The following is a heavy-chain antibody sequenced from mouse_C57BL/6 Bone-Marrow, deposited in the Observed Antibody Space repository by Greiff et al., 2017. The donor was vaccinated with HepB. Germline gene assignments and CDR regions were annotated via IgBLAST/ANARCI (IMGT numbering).Heavy chain of an antibody. D-gene: IGHD2-3*01. Sequence: VQLQQPGAELVKPGASVKLSCKASGYTFTSYWMPWVKQRPGQGLEWIGMIHPNSGSTNYNEKFKSKATLTVDNSSSTAYMQLSSLTSEDSAVYYCARRLLPLFDYWGQGTTLTVSS. J-gene: IGHJ2*01. CDR2: IHPNSGST. CDR1: GYTFTSYW. CDR3: ARRLLPLFDY. V-gene: IGHV1-64*01.